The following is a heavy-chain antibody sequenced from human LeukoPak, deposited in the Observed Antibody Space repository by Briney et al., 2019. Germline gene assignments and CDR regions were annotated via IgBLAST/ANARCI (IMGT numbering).Heavy chain of an antibody. CDR2: ISSDGFTT. D-gene: IGHD1-26*01. V-gene: IGHV3-74*01. CDR1: GFTFSAFW. J-gene: IGHJ4*02. CDR3: ARVRGASGSYFDY. Sequence: GGSLRLSCAASGFTFSAFWIHWVRQTPGKGLVWVSRISSDGFTTTYADSVKGRFTISRDNAKNTLYLQMNSLRAEDTAVYYCARVRGASGSYFDYWGQGTLVTASS.